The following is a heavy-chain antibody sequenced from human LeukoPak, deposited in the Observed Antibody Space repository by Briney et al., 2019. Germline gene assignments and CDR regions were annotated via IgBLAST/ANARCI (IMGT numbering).Heavy chain of an antibody. CDR1: GFTFSDHA. V-gene: IGHV3-30-3*01. Sequence: GGSLRLSCAASGFTFSDHAIHWVRQAPGKGLEWVAVISYDGSNKYYADSAKGRFTISRGNAKNTLFLQMNSLRPEDTAIYHCASAGNYRAFDMWGQGTMVSVSS. CDR2: ISYDGSNK. J-gene: IGHJ3*02. D-gene: IGHD1-7*01. CDR3: ASAGNYRAFDM.